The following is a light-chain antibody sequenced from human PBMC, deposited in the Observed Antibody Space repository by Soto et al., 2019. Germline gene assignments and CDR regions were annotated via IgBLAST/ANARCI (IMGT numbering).Light chain of an antibody. J-gene: IGKJ1*01. CDR3: QQSYGTPWT. Sequence: DIQMAQSPSSLAASVGDRVTITCRASQNIRTYLNWYQQKPGKAPNLLIYAVSSLQSSVPSRFSGSGSGTDLNLNISSLQHEDFATYYCQQSYGTPWTFGQGTKVEIK. CDR1: QNIRTY. CDR2: AVS. V-gene: IGKV1-39*01.